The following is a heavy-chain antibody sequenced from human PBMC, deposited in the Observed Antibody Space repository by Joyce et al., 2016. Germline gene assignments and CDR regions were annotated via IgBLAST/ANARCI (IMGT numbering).Heavy chain of an antibody. J-gene: IGHJ3*02. V-gene: IGHV3-23*01. CDR2: RSGSGRST. Sequence: EVQLLESGGGLVQPGGSLRLSCTTSGFTFNSYSMSWVRQAPGKGLEWVSARSGSGRSTFYADSVKGRCTIARDTSRNTLSLQMNSLRVEDTAAYYCAKETYQLPHIDAFDIWGQGTMVTVSS. D-gene: IGHD2-2*01. CDR1: GFTFNSYS. CDR3: AKETYQLPHIDAFDI.